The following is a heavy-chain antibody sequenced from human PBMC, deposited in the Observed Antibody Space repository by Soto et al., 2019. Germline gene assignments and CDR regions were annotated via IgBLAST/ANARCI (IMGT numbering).Heavy chain of an antibody. J-gene: IGHJ4*02. Sequence: XLRLSFASSGFXFSSYAVHWVRHAPGKGLECVAVISYDGSNKYYADSVKGRFTISRDNSKNTLYLQMNSLRAEDTAVYYCARSPGDIVVVPAALDLDYWGQGTLGTVS. V-gene: IGHV3-30-3*01. D-gene: IGHD2-2*01. CDR1: GFXFSSYA. CDR3: ARSPGDIVVVPAALDLDY. CDR2: ISYDGSNK.